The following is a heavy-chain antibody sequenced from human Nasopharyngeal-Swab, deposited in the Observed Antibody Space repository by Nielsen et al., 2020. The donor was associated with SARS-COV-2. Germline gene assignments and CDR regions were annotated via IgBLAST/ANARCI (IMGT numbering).Heavy chain of an antibody. D-gene: IGHD3-9*01. CDR1: GDSISSGKDY. CDR3: ARLGRYYDTLSGYARHFDY. CDR2: IDYSGST. J-gene: IGHJ4*02. V-gene: IGHV4-30-4*01. Sequence: SETLSLTCTVSGDSISSGKDYWNWIRQTPGRGLERIGYIDYSGSTDHNPSLKSRVTISVDTSKNQFSLKVNSVTAADTAVYYCARLGRYYDTLSGYARHFDYWGQGILVTVSS.